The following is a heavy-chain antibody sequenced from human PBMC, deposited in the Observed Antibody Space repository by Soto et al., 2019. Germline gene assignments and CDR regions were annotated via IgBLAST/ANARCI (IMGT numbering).Heavy chain of an antibody. CDR1: GFTFSSYG. J-gene: IGHJ4*02. CDR2: ISYDGSNK. CDR3: AKDGPIVGPLSVPPDY. D-gene: IGHD1-26*01. Sequence: QVQLVESGGGVVQPGRSLRLSCAASGFTFSSYGMHWVRQAPGKGLEWVAVISYDGSNKYYADSVKGRFTISRDNSKNTLYLQMNSLRAEDTAVYYCAKDGPIVGPLSVPPDYWGQGTLFTVSS. V-gene: IGHV3-30*18.